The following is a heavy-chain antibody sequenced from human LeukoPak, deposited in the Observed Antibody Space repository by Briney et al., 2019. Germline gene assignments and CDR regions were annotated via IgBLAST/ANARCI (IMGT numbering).Heavy chain of an antibody. CDR3: ARTPTCGTATDNWFDP. J-gene: IGHJ5*02. V-gene: IGHV5-51*01. CDR2: IYPGDSDT. Sequence: GESLKISCKGSGYSFTSYWIGWVRQMPGKGLEWMGIIYPGDSDTRYSPSFQGQVTISADKSISTAYLQWSSLKASDTAMYYCARTPTCGTATDNWFDPWGQGTLVAVSS. CDR1: GYSFTSYW. D-gene: IGHD2-15*01.